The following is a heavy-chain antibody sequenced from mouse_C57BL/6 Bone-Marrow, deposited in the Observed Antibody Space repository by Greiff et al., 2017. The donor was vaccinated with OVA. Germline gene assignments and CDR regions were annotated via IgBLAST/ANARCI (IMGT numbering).Heavy chain of an antibody. CDR3: ARIMYGRGYYAMDY. Sequence: VQLQESGPELVKPGASVKISCKASGYAFSSSWMNWVKQRPGKGLEWIGRIYPGDGDTNYNGKFKGKATLTADKSSSTAYMQLSSLTSEDSAVYFCARIMYGRGYYAMDYWGQGTSVTVSS. V-gene: IGHV1-82*01. J-gene: IGHJ4*01. CDR1: GYAFSSSW. D-gene: IGHD1-1*01. CDR2: IYPGDGDT.